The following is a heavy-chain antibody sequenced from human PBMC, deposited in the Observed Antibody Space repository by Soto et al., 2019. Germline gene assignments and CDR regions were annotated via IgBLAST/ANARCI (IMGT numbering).Heavy chain of an antibody. Sequence: VQLVESGGGLVQPGGSLRLSCAASGFTFSGYWMSWVRQAPGKELEWVANIKFDGSEKYYVDSLKGRFIISRDNTKNTLSLQMNSMRVEDTAVYYCARDDGWNNVVVPPATQNHYFDYWGPGTWVTVSS. CDR3: ARDDGWNNVVVPPATQNHYFDY. V-gene: IGHV3-7*01. D-gene: IGHD2-2*01. J-gene: IGHJ4*02. CDR2: IKFDGSEK. CDR1: GFTFSGYW.